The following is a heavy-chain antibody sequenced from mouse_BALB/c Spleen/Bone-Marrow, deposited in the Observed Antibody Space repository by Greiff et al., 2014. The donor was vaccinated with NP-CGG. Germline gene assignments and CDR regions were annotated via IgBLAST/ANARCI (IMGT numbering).Heavy chain of an antibody. CDR2: NNPGSGGI. CDR1: GYAFTNYL. Sequence: LQESGAELVRPGTSVTVSCKASGYAFTNYLIEWVKQRPGQGLEWIGVNNPGSGGINYNEKFRVKATLTADKSSSIVYMQLSSLTSDDSAVYFCARELGRGFAYWGQGTLVTVSA. D-gene: IGHD4-1*01. V-gene: IGHV1-54*01. CDR3: ARELGRGFAY. J-gene: IGHJ3*01.